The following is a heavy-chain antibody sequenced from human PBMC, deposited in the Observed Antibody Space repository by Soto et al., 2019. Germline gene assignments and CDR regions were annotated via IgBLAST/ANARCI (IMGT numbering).Heavy chain of an antibody. J-gene: IGHJ6*02. Sequence: PGESLKISCKASGYIRNTDWISWVRQKPGKGLEWMGRIDPLDSHTKYSPSFEGRVNISADRSIATAYLQWSSLKASDTAMYYCARHYGITGPTRNYYYYGMDVWGQGTTVTVSS. CDR1: GYIRNTDW. CDR3: ARHYGITGPTRNYYYYGMDV. V-gene: IGHV5-10-1*01. CDR2: IDPLDSHT. D-gene: IGHD1-20*01.